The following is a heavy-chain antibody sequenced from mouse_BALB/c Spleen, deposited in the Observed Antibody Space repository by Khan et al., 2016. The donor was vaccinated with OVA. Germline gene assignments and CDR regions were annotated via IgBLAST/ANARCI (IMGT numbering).Heavy chain of an antibody. J-gene: IGHJ2*01. Sequence: VQLKQSGPGLVTPSQSFSLTCTVTGYSITSGYGWNWIRQFPGNKLEWMGYISYSGSTNYNPSLKSRISITQDTSKNQFFLQLNSVTTEDTATYYCARTARIKYWGQGTTLTVSS. CDR3: ARTARIKY. V-gene: IGHV3-2*02. CDR2: ISYSGST. CDR1: GYSITSGYG. D-gene: IGHD1-2*01.